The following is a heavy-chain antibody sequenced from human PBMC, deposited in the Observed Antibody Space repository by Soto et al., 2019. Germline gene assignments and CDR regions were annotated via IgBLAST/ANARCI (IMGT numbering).Heavy chain of an antibody. J-gene: IGHJ4*02. V-gene: IGHV1-69*01. Sequence: QVQLVQSGAEVKKPGSSVKISCKAFGGSFSDYAISWVRQAPGQVLEWMGGIIPIFGTPNYAHKFQDRVTFTANESTNTAYMELSRLTSEDTAVYYCARDRAPRGWSYLDLWGQGTQVTVSS. D-gene: IGHD2-15*01. CDR2: IIPIFGTP. CDR1: GGSFSDYA. CDR3: ARDRAPRGWSYLDL.